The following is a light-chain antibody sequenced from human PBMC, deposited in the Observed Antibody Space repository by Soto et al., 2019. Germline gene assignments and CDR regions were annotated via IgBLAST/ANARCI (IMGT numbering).Light chain of an antibody. J-gene: IGKJ5*01. V-gene: IGKV3-15*01. CDR2: GAS. Sequence: EIVMTXXXXTLSVSPGDTATLSCRASQSIGSNVGWYQQKPGQAPRLLIYGASTRATGISARFSGSGSGTELSLTLRSLQSEDLAVYYCQQYNTWSLITFGQGTRLEIK. CDR1: QSIGSN. CDR3: QQYNTWSLIT.